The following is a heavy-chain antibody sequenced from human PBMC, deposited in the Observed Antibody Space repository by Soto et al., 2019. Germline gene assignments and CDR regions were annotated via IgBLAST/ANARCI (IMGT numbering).Heavy chain of an antibody. CDR1: GGSFSGYY. D-gene: IGHD4-17*01. J-gene: IGHJ4*02. V-gene: IGHV4-34*01. CDR3: ARGRDGGAAN. Sequence: QVQLQQWGAGLLKPSETLSLTCAVYGGSFSGYYWSWIRQPPGKGLEWIGERNPSGSTNYTPSLKRRVPTSGATPKNQFSLKLTSVTAADTAVYYCARGRDGGAANWGQGTLVTVSS. CDR2: RNPSGST.